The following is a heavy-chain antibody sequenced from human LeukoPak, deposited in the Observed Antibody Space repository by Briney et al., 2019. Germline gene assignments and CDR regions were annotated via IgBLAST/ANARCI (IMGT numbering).Heavy chain of an antibody. D-gene: IGHD3-10*01. Sequence: SETLSLTCTVSDGSIRSSSYYWSWIRQPPGKGLEWIGSIYYTGSTYYNPPLKSRVTISVDTSKNQFSLKLSSVTAADTAVYYCAVLSTYYYGSGSYTPGWFDPWGQGTLVTVSS. CDR1: DGSIRSSSYY. V-gene: IGHV4-39*01. CDR3: AVLSTYYYGSGSYTPGWFDP. CDR2: IYYTGST. J-gene: IGHJ5*02.